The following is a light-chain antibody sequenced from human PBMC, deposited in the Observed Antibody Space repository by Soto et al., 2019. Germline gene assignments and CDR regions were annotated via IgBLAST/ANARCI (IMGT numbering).Light chain of an antibody. V-gene: IGKV2-30*01. CDR3: AQFRQCRST. CDR2: DVS. Sequence: VMNNTPHSLSVTLGQPASISCRDSQSLVAGDGSTWLNWFHQRPGQSPRRLIYDVSTRDSGVPDRFSGSGSGTDFTLKISRVDAEDTGYYKCAQFRQCRSTFGQGT. J-gene: IGKJ2*01. CDR1: QSLVAGDGSTW.